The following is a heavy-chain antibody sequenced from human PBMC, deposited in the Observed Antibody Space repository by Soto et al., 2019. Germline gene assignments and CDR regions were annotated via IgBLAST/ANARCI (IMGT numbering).Heavy chain of an antibody. D-gene: IGHD6-13*01. V-gene: IGHV1-46*03. CDR3: TRVPNHAAAIAAAGICAFDI. CDR1: GYTLTSHY. Sequence: QGQLVQSGAEVKKPGASVKVSCKASGYTLTSHYIHWVRQAPGQGLAWMGIINPSGGSTNYAQMFQGRVARTSDTSPSTVYMDLSSLRSEDTAVYYCTRVPNHAAAIAAAGICAFDIWGQGTMVTVSS. J-gene: IGHJ3*02. CDR2: INPSGGST.